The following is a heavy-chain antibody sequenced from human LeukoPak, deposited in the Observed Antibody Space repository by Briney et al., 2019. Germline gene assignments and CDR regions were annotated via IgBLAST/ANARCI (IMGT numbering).Heavy chain of an antibody. Sequence: PGRSLRLFSAASGFTFSSYAMHWVRQAPGKGLEWVAVISYDGSNKYYADSVKGRFTISSDNSKNTLYLQMNSLRAEDTAVYYCARATYYYDSSGYSLGYWGQGTLVTVSS. CDR3: ARATYYYDSSGYSLGY. D-gene: IGHD3-22*01. J-gene: IGHJ4*02. V-gene: IGHV3-30-3*01. CDR1: GFTFSSYA. CDR2: ISYDGSNK.